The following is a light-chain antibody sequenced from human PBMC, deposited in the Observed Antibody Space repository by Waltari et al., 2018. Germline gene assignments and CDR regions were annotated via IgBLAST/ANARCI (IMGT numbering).Light chain of an antibody. J-gene: IGKJ1*01. V-gene: IGKV1-5*01. CDR2: DAS. CDR1: QSINNW. Sequence: DIQMTQSPSTLSASVGDRVTITCRASQSINNWLAWFQQKPGKAPKLLIYDASSLESGVPSRFSGSGSCTEFTLTISSLQPDDFATYYCQQYNSFWTFGQGTKVEIK. CDR3: QQYNSFWT.